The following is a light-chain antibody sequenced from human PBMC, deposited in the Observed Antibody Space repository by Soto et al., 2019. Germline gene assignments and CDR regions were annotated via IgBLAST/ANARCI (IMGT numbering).Light chain of an antibody. J-gene: IGKJ5*01. V-gene: IGKV3-20*01. CDR3: LQYGSSPIT. CDR1: QSVSSSY. CDR2: GAS. Sequence: EIVLTQSPGTLSLSPGERATLSCRASQSVSSSYLAWYQQKPGQAPRLLIYGASSRSTGIPDRFSGSGSVTDFTLTISRLEPEDFAVYYCLQYGSSPITFGQGTRLEIK.